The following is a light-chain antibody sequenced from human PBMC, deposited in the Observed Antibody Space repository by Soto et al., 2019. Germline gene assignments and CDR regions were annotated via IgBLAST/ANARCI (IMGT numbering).Light chain of an antibody. V-gene: IGKV3-20*01. J-gene: IGKJ1*01. CDR2: GAS. Sequence: EIVLTQSPGTLSLSPGERATLSCRASQSINNNYLAWYQQKRGQAPSLLIYGASRRATGIPDRFSGSGSGTDFTLTISRLEPEDFAVYYCQQYGGSPPTFGQGTKVEIK. CDR1: QSINNNY. CDR3: QQYGGSPPT.